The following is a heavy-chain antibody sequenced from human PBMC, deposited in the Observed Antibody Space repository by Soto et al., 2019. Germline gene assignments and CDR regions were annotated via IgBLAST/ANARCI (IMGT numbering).Heavy chain of an antibody. CDR3: ARDAPSYSSSWYGFDP. D-gene: IGHD6-13*01. Sequence: ASVKVSCEASGGTFSSYAISWVRQAPGQGLEWMGGIIPIFGTANYAQKFQGRVTITADESTSTAYMELSSLRSEDTAVYYCARDAPSYSSSWYGFDPWGQGTLVTVSS. V-gene: IGHV1-69*13. J-gene: IGHJ5*02. CDR2: IIPIFGTA. CDR1: GGTFSSYA.